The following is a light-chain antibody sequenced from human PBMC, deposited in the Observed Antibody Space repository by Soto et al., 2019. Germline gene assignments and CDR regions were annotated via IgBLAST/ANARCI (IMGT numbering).Light chain of an antibody. J-gene: IGKJ1*01. V-gene: IGKV1-8*01. CDR2: AAS. CDR1: QGISSY. Sequence: AIRMTQSPSSLSASTGDRVTITCRASQGISSYLAWYQQKPGKAPKLLIYAASTLQSGVPSRFRGSGSGTDFTLTISCLQSEDFATYYCQHYYSYPWTFGQGTKVEIK. CDR3: QHYYSYPWT.